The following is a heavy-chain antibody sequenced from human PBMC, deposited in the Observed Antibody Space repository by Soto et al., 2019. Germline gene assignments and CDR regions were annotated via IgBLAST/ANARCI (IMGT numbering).Heavy chain of an antibody. Sequence: EVQLAVSGGGLVPPGGSLRLSCAASAFSFSDHYVDWVRQAPGKGLEWVGRSRSKSNNYTALYAASAKGRFTISRDDSKGSLSLQMNSLRTDDTAVYYCGVSSGRPYHYAMDVWAQGTTVIVSS. CDR3: GVSSGRPYHYAMDV. D-gene: IGHD6-25*01. CDR1: AFSFSDHY. V-gene: IGHV3-72*01. J-gene: IGHJ6*02. CDR2: SRSKSNNYTA.